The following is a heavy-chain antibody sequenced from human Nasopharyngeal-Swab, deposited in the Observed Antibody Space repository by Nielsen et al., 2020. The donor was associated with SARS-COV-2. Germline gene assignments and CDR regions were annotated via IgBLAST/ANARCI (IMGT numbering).Heavy chain of an antibody. Sequence: WISKCAWTGLEWIGEINHSGSTNYNPSLKSRVTISVDTSKNQFSLKLSSVTAADTAVYYCARGRDYGDYVDYFDYWGQGTLVTVSS. J-gene: IGHJ4*02. V-gene: IGHV4-34*01. CDR2: INHSGST. D-gene: IGHD4-17*01. CDR3: ARGRDYGDYVDYFDY.